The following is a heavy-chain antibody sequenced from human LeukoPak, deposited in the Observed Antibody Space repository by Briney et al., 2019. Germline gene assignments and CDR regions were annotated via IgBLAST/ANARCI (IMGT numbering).Heavy chain of an antibody. J-gene: IGHJ3*01. CDR3: VTHYKWDLLFHAFVF. CDR2: IWHDGSPT. D-gene: IGHD1-26*01. V-gene: IGHV3-33*01. Sequence: GRSLRLSCAVSGIPFKKYGMHWVRQAPGKGLEWVATIWHDGSPTMYADSAKGRFTISRDDSKNMLYLQMNSLRAEDTAEYYCVTHYKWDLLFHAFVFGGKGTRVPVSS. CDR1: GIPFKKYG.